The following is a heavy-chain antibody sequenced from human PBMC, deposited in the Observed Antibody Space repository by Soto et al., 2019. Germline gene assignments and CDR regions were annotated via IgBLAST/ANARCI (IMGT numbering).Heavy chain of an antibody. J-gene: IGHJ3*02. CDR2: IYYSGNT. D-gene: IGHD1-1*01. Sequence: QVRLQEWGPGLVKPSQTLSLKCSVSGGSITTGGRYWSWIRQLPGKGLEWIGDIYYSGNTSYNASLKSRVTISVAAAKNQFSLKLSSVTAADTAVYYCAQALVFTGGDGFDIWGQGRLVTVSS. V-gene: IGHV4-31*02. CDR1: GGSITTGGRY. CDR3: AQALVFTGGDGFDI.